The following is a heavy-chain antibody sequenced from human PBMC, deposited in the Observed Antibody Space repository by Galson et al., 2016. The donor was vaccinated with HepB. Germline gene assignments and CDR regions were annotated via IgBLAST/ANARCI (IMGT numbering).Heavy chain of an antibody. CDR3: ARDQRRADFRSGFVTPTHSLDP. CDR1: GFNFSNYG. V-gene: IGHV3-33*01. Sequence: SLRLSCAASGFNFSNYGMHWVRQAPGKGLEWVAIIWYGGSIQYYADSVQGRFTIPRDNSKNNLFLQMTSLRVEDTAVYYCARDQRRADFRSGFVTPTHSLDPWGQGALVTVAS. CDR2: IWYGGSIQ. D-gene: IGHD3-3*01. J-gene: IGHJ5*02.